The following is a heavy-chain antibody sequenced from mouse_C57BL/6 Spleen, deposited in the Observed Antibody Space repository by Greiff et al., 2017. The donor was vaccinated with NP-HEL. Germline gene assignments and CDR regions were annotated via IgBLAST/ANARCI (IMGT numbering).Heavy chain of an antibody. CDR2: IRNKANGYTT. J-gene: IGHJ2*01. Sequence: EVMLVESGGGLVQPGGSLSLSCAASGFTFTDYYMSWVRQPPGKALEWLGFIRNKANGYTTEYSASVKGRFTISRDNSQSILYLQMNALRAEDSATYYCARYNYGSLYYFDYWGQGTTLTVSS. D-gene: IGHD1-1*01. V-gene: IGHV7-3*01. CDR1: GFTFTDYY. CDR3: ARYNYGSLYYFDY.